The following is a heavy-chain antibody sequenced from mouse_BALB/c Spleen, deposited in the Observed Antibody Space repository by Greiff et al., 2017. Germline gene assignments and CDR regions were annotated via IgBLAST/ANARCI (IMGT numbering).Heavy chain of an antibody. CDR2: ISNGGGST. J-gene: IGHJ1*01. Sequence: VQLKESGGGLVQPGGSLKLSCAASGFTFSSYTMSWVRQTPEQRLEWVAYISNGGGSTYYPDTVKGRFTISRDNAKNTLYLQMSSLKSEDTAMYYCARRVYDGYYYWYFDVWGAGTTVTVSS. D-gene: IGHD2-3*01. CDR1: GFTFSSYT. V-gene: IGHV5-12-2*01. CDR3: ARRVYDGYYYWYFDV.